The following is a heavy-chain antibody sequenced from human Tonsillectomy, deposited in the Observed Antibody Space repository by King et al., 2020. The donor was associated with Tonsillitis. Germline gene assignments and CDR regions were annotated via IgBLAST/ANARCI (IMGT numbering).Heavy chain of an antibody. Sequence: VQLQQWGAGLLKPSETLSLTCAVYGGSFSGYYWSWIRQPPGKGLEWIGEINHRGSTNYNPSLKSRVTISVDTSKNQFSPKLSSVTAADTAVYYCARTLQVYDILTGDYGMDVWGQGTTVTVSS. V-gene: IGHV4-34*01. D-gene: IGHD3-9*01. J-gene: IGHJ6*02. CDR3: ARTLQVYDILTGDYGMDV. CDR2: INHRGST. CDR1: GGSFSGYY.